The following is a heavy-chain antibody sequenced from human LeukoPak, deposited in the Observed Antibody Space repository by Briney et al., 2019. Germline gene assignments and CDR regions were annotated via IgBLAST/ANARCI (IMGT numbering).Heavy chain of an antibody. CDR3: AKRDSSGHYFDY. J-gene: IGHJ4*02. Sequence: GGSLRLSCSASGFTFSTHAMYWVRQAPGKGLEYVSGISSNGGSTNYADSVKGRFTISRDNSKNTLYLQMNSLRAEDTAVYFCAKRDSSGHYFDYWGQGTLVTVSS. CDR1: GFTFSTHA. V-gene: IGHV3-64*04. CDR2: ISSNGGST. D-gene: IGHD3-22*01.